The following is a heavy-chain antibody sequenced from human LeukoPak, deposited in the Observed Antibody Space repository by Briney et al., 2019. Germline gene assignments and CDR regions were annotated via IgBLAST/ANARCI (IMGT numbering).Heavy chain of an antibody. Sequence: GGSLRLSCAASGFTFSSYWMHWVRQAPGKGLVWVSRVNNDGSSTPYADSVKGRFTISRDNAKNTLYLQMNSLRAEDTAVYYCARSNHGCHDYWGQGTLVTVSS. CDR1: GFTFSSYW. V-gene: IGHV3-74*01. CDR3: ARSNHGCHDY. J-gene: IGHJ4*02. CDR2: VNNDGSST. D-gene: IGHD4-11*01.